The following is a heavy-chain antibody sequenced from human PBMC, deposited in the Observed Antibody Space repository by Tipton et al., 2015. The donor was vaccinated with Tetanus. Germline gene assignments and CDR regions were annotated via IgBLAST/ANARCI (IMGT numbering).Heavy chain of an antibody. CDR1: GFTFSHYG. D-gene: IGHD2-15*01. CDR2: IWYDGSQT. J-gene: IGHJ4*02. V-gene: IGHV3-33*01. CDR3: AREADCRGGSCFSGDFDN. Sequence: SLRLSCVASGFTFSHYGMHWVRQAPGKGLEWVALIWYDGSQTYYADSVRGRFTISRDNSKNTLYLQMNSLRAEDTAVYYCAREADCRGGSCFSGDFDNWGQGTQVTVSS.